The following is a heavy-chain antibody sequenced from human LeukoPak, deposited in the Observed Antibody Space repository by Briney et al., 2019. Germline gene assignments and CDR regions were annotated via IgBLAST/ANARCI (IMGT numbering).Heavy chain of an antibody. CDR3: ARGGYSGYVPFDY. J-gene: IGHJ4*02. CDR1: GFTFSSYW. V-gene: IGHV3-74*01. D-gene: IGHD5-12*01. Sequence: GGALRLSCAASGFTFSSYWMHWVRQAPGKGLVWGSRINSDGSSTSYADSVKGRFTISRDNAKNTLYLQMNSLRAEDTAVYYCARGGYSGYVPFDYWGQGTLVTVSS. CDR2: INSDGSST.